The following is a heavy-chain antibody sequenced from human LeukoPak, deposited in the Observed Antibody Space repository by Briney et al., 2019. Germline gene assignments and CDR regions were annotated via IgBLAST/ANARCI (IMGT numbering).Heavy chain of an antibody. CDR2: IKQDGSEK. D-gene: IGHD2-2*01. Sequence: SGGSLRLSCAASGFTFTKYWMTWVRQAPGKGLEWVANIKQDGSEKFYVDSVKGRFTISRDNAKNSLDPQINSLGAEDTAVYYCARGLDCRSTSCYLDNWGQGTLVTVSS. CDR3: ARGLDCRSTSCYLDN. V-gene: IGHV3-7*01. CDR1: GFTFTKYW. J-gene: IGHJ4*02.